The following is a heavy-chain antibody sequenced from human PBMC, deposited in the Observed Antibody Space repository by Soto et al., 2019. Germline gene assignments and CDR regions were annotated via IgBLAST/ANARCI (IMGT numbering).Heavy chain of an antibody. CDR1: GGSISSYY. V-gene: IGHV4-59*08. CDR2: IYSSGRT. CDR3: ASRYYDGYGYYIGFDY. Sequence: QVQLQESGPGLVKPSETLSLTCTVSGGSISSYYWCWIRQPPGRGLEWIGYIYSSGRTNYTPSLKNRVTISVHTGKNQFSLQLRSVTAADTAVYYCASRYYDGYGYYIGFDYWGQGALVTVSS. D-gene: IGHD3-22*01. J-gene: IGHJ4*02.